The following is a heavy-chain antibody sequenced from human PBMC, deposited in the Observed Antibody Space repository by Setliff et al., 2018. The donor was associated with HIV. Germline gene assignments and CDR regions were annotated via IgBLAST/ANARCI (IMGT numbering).Heavy chain of an antibody. CDR3: ASLGYCSGVRCYQPSYYYYGLDV. CDR2: INHSGST. Sequence: PSETLSLTCAVYGGSFSGYYWSWIRQPPGKGLEWIGEINHSGSTNYNASLKSRVTLSVDTSKKQFSLKLRSVTAADTAVYYCASLGYCSGVRCYQPSYYYYGLDVWGQGTTVTVS. J-gene: IGHJ6*02. V-gene: IGHV4-34*01. D-gene: IGHD2-15*01. CDR1: GGSFSGYY.